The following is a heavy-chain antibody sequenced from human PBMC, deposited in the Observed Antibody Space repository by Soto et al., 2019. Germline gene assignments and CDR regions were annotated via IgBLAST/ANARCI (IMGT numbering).Heavy chain of an antibody. CDR2: ISSSGSTK. CDR1: GFTFSRYE. J-gene: IGHJ4*02. V-gene: IGHV3-48*03. D-gene: IGHD5-12*01. Sequence: GGSLRLSCAASGFTFSRYEMNWVRQAPGKGLEWVSYISSSGSTKYYADSVKGRFTISRDNAKNSLYLQMNSLRVEDTAVYYCARVGDGYNLNYWGQGTLVTVSS. CDR3: ARVGDGYNLNY.